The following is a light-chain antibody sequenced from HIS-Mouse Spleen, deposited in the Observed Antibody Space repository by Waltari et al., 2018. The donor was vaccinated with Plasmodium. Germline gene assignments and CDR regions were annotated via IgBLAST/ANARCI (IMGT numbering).Light chain of an antibody. V-gene: IGKV1-39*01. Sequence: DIQMTQSPSSLSASVGDRVTITCRARQSISSYLNWYQQKPGKAPKLLIYAASSLQSGVPSRFSGSGSGTDFTLTISSLQPEDFATYYCQQSYSNRTFGQGTKVEIK. CDR1: QSISSY. CDR3: QQSYSNRT. CDR2: AAS. J-gene: IGKJ1*01.